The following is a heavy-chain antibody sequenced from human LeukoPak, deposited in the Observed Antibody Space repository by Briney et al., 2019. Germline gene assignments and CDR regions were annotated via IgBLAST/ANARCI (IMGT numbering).Heavy chain of an antibody. CDR2: INWNGGST. CDR3: ATVDCSNTSCPQYYFDY. Sequence: GGSLRLSCAASGFTFDDYGMSWVRHAPGKGLEWVSGINWNGGSTGYADSVKGRFTISRDNAKNSLYLQMNSLRAEDTALYYCATVDCSNTSCPQYYFDYWGQGTLVTVSS. J-gene: IGHJ4*02. V-gene: IGHV3-20*04. CDR1: GFTFDDYG. D-gene: IGHD2-2*01.